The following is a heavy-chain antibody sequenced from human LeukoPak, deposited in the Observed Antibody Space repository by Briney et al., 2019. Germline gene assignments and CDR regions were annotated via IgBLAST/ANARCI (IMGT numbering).Heavy chain of an antibody. CDR1: GYTFNTYG. D-gene: IGHD2-8*02. J-gene: IGHJ4*02. CDR2: ISAYNGDT. CDR3: ARESTGGSLEIDY. V-gene: IGHV1-18*01. Sequence: ASVKVSCKASGYTFNTYGIIWVRQAPGQGLEWMGWISAYNGDTTYAQKVQGRVTLTTDASTSTAYMELRSLRSDDTAVYYCARESTGGSLEIDYWGQGTLVTVSS.